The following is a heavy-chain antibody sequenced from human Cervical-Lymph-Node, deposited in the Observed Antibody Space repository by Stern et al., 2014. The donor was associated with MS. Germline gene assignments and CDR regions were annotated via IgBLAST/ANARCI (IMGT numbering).Heavy chain of an antibody. J-gene: IGHJ4*02. CDR3: SRRGVGATGLDY. D-gene: IGHD1-26*01. Sequence: EVQLVQSGGGLVQPGGSLKLSCAASGFTLSGSAMHWVRQASGKGLEWVGRIRSKANSNATAYGASVKGRFIIFRDDSKNTAYLQMDSLKTEDTAVYYCSRRGVGATGLDYWGQGTLVTVSS. CDR1: GFTLSGSA. CDR2: IRSKANSNAT. V-gene: IGHV3-73*01.